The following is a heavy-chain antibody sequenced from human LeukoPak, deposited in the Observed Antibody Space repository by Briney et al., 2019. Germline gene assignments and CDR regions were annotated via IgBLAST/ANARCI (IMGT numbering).Heavy chain of an antibody. CDR3: ATRLRRQYFDY. V-gene: IGHV4-34*01. D-gene: IGHD4-17*01. CDR2: INHSGST. CDR1: GGSFSGYY. Sequence: SETLSLTCAVYGGSFSGYYWSWIRQPPGKGLEWIGEINHSGSTNYNPSLKGRVTISVDTSKNQFSLKLSSVTAADTAVYYCATRLRRQYFDYWGQGTLVTVSS. J-gene: IGHJ4*02.